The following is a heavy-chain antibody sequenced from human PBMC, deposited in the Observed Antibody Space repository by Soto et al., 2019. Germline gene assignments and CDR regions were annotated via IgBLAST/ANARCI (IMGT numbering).Heavy chain of an antibody. CDR2: IYYSGST. CDR3: ARDLNSNYVNGMDV. Sequence: QLLESGPGLVKPSETLSLTCTVSGGSISSYYWSWIRQPPGKGLEWIGYIYYSGSTNYNPSLKSRVTISVDTSKNQFSLKLSSVTAADTAVYYCARDLNSNYVNGMDVWGQGTTVTVSS. D-gene: IGHD4-4*01. V-gene: IGHV4-59*01. J-gene: IGHJ6*02. CDR1: GGSISSYY.